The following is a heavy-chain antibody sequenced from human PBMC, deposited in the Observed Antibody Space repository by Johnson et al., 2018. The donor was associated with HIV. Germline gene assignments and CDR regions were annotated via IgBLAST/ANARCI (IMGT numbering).Heavy chain of an antibody. CDR3: ARLEWQQTDAFDI. J-gene: IGHJ3*02. V-gene: IGHV3-9*01. Sequence: VQLVESGGGLVQPGRSLRLSCAASGFTFDDYAMHWVRQAPGKGLEWVSGISWNSRSLAYADSVKGRFTISRDNSKNTLYLQMNSLRAEDTAVYYCARLEWQQTDAFDIWGQGTMVTVSS. CDR2: ISWNSRSL. D-gene: IGHD6-13*01. CDR1: GFTFDDYA.